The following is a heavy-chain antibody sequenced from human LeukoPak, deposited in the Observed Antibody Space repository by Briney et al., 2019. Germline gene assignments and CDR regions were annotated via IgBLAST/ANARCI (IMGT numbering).Heavy chain of an antibody. V-gene: IGHV3-66*01. CDR2: IYSGGST. J-gene: IGHJ4*02. D-gene: IGHD3-9*01. Sequence: QPGGSLRLSCAASGFTVSSNYMSWVRQAPGKGLEWVSVIYSGGSTYYADSVKGRFTISRDNSKNTLYLQMNSLRAEDTAVYYCARVYDILTGYPFGYWGQGTLVTVSS. CDR1: GFTVSSNY. CDR3: ARVYDILTGYPFGY.